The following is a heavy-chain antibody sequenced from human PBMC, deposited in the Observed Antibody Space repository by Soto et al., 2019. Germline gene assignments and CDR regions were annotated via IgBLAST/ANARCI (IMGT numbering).Heavy chain of an antibody. CDR3: ARDYSYACDY. CDR2: ISSSGGTT. CDR1: GFTFSSFA. J-gene: IGHJ4*02. Sequence: EVQLLESGGGLVQPGGSLRLSCAVSGFTFSSFAMSWVRQAPGKGLEWVSVISSSGGTTYYADSVKGRFTISRDNSKNTLYMKINSLRAEATAVYYCARDYSYACDYWGQGTLVTVSS. V-gene: IGHV3-23*01. D-gene: IGHD3-16*01.